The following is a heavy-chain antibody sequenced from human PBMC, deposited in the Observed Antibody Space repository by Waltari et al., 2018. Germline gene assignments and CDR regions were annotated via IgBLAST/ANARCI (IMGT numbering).Heavy chain of an antibody. D-gene: IGHD2-15*01. J-gene: IGHJ4*02. CDR2: VLGSGRT. CDR3: ARDRGRGLYLDT. V-gene: IGHV4-4*02. Sequence: QLQLQESGPGLVKPSGTLSLICAVSGYPMNYWWSWVRQPPGKGLEWIGQVLGSGRTNYNPSFASRVTISLDTSTHQFALKMTSATAADTALYYCARDRGRGLYLDTWGQGILVTVSP. CDR1: GYPMNYW.